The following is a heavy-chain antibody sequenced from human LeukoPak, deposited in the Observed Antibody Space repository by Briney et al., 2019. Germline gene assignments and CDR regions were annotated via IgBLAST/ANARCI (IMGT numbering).Heavy chain of an antibody. V-gene: IGHV3-43*01. Sequence: PGGSLRLSCVASGFIFDDSLMHWLRQAPGKGLECISLIIRYGSTPYYADSVKGRFTISRDNSKNSLFLQLNSLTPEDTAVYYCARDIRGNYFDSWGQGTLVTVSS. CDR2: IIRYGSTP. J-gene: IGHJ4*02. CDR1: GFIFDDSL. D-gene: IGHD3-16*01. CDR3: ARDIRGNYFDS.